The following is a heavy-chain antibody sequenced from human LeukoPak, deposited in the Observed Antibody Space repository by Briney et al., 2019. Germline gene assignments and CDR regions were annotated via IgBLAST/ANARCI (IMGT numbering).Heavy chain of an antibody. J-gene: IGHJ4*02. CDR3: ARRAGAYSHPYDY. D-gene: IGHD4/OR15-4a*01. Sequence: GGSLRLSCTVSGFTVSSNSMSWVRQAPGKGLEWVSFIYSDNTHYSDSVKGRFTISRDNSKNTLYFQMNSLRAEDTAVYYCARRAGAYSHPYDYWGQGTLVTVSS. V-gene: IGHV3-53*01. CDR2: IYSDNT. CDR1: GFTVSSNS.